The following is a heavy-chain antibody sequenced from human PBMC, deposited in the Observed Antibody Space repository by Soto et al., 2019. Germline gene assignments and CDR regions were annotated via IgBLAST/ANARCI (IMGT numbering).Heavy chain of an antibody. J-gene: IGHJ6*02. CDR2: ISSSGSTI. CDR1: GFTFSSYE. V-gene: IGHV3-48*03. D-gene: IGHD5-18*01. CDR3: AREARQLSYMDV. Sequence: RRLSCAASGFTFSSYEMNWVRQAPGKGLEWVSYISSSGSTIYYADSVKGRFTISRDNAKNSLYLQMNSLRAEDTAVYYCAREARQLSYMDVWGQGTTVTVSS.